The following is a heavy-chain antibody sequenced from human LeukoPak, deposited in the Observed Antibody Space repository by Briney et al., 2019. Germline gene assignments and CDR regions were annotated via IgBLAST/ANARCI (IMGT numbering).Heavy chain of an antibody. J-gene: IGHJ6*02. Sequence: ASETLSLTCAVYGGSFSGYYWSWIRQPPGKGLEWIGEINHSGNTNYNPSLKSRVTISVDTSKNQFSLKLSSVTAADTAVYYCAGIRFYYGMDVWGQGTTVTVSS. V-gene: IGHV4-34*01. D-gene: IGHD3-16*01. CDR3: AGIRFYYGMDV. CDR1: GGSFSGYY. CDR2: INHSGNT.